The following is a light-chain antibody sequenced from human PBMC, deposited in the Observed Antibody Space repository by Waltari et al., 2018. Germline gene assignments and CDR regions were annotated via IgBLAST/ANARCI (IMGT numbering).Light chain of an antibody. Sequence: EIVLTQSPATLSLSPGERATLSCRASQSVGDYLAWHQQKPGQAPRLLIYDASNRATGIPARFSGSGSGTDFTLTISSLEPEDFAVYYCQQRSNWPRYTFGQWTKLEIK. J-gene: IGKJ2*01. CDR3: QQRSNWPRYT. V-gene: IGKV3-11*01. CDR1: QSVGDY. CDR2: DAS.